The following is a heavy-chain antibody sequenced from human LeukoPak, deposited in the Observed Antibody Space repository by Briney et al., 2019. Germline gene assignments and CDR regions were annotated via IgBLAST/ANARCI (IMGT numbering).Heavy chain of an antibody. CDR2: ISGSAGST. J-gene: IGHJ3*01. D-gene: IGHD5-24*01. CDR1: GLTFSSYA. V-gene: IGHV3-23*01. Sequence: GGSLRLSCAASGLTFSSYAMTWVRQAPGKGVEWVSAISGSAGSTYYADSVKGRFTISRDNSKSTLYLQMNSLRAEDTAVYYCAKRRDGYIGDWGQGTMVTVSS. CDR3: AKRRDGYIGD.